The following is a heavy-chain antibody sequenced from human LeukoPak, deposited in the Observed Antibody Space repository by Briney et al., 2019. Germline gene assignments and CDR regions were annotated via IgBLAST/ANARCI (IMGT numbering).Heavy chain of an antibody. J-gene: IGHJ4*02. V-gene: IGHV1-18*01. CDR1: GYTFTTYG. D-gene: IGHD4-23*01. CDR2: ISAYNGNT. Sequence: ASMKVSCKASGYTFTTYGISWVRQAPGQGPEWMGWISAYNGNTYYTQKLQGRVTMTTDTSTTTAYMELRSLTSDDTAVYYCARDYGDNSGWVNFDYWGQGTLVTVSS. CDR3: ARDYGDNSGWVNFDY.